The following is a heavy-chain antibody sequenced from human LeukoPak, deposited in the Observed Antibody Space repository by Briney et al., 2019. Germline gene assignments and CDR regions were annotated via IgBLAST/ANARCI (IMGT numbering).Heavy chain of an antibody. Sequence: ASVKVSCKASGYTFTSYGISWVRQAPGQRLEWMGWISAYNGNTNYAQKLQGRVTMTTDTSTSTAYMELRSLRSDDTAVYYCARDQRSYDISTGYYPDFDYWGQGTLVTVSS. CDR3: ARDQRSYDISTGYYPDFDY. CDR1: GYTFTSYG. CDR2: ISAYNGNT. J-gene: IGHJ4*02. V-gene: IGHV1-18*04. D-gene: IGHD3-9*01.